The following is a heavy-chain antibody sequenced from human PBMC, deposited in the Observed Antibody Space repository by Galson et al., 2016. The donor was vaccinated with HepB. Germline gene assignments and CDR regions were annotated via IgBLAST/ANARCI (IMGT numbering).Heavy chain of an antibody. CDR2: ISYNGDNE. CDR3: ARGSSAVDATEVGLDY. V-gene: IGHV3-30-3*01. J-gene: IGHJ4*02. CDR1: GFTSSSYA. D-gene: IGHD6-19*01. Sequence: SLRLSCAGSGFTSSSYAVHWVRQPPGKGREWVAAISYNGDNEYYADPLKGRYTISRDNSRNTVYLHMSSLRRDDTAVYYCARGSSAVDATEVGLDYWGQGTLVIVSS.